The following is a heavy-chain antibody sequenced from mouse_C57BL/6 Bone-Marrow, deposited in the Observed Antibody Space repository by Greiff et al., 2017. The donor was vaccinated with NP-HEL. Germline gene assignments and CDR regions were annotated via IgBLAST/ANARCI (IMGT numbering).Heavy chain of an antibody. Sequence: QVQLKQSGAELVRPGASVTLSCKASGYTFTDYEMHWVKQTPVHGLEWIGAIDPETGGTAYNQKFKGKAILTADKSSSTAYMELRSLTSEDSAVYYCTRNWEGEYYFDYWGQGTTLTVSS. V-gene: IGHV1-15*01. CDR1: GYTFTDYE. CDR3: TRNWEGEYYFDY. D-gene: IGHD4-1*01. J-gene: IGHJ2*01. CDR2: IDPETGGT.